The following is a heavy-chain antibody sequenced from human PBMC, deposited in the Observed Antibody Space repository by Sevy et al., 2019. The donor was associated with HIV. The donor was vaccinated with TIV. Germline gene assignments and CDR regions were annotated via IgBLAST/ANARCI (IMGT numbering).Heavy chain of an antibody. CDR3: ARDRYYDASGYYYYYYGLDV. V-gene: IGHV3-66*01. D-gene: IGHD3-22*01. CDR1: TFSVTDNY. Sequence: GGFLRLSCAASTFSVTDNYMNWVRQAPGKGLEWVSTIYSGGSTFYADSVKGRFTISRDNSKNTLYLQMNSLRAEDTAVYYSARDRYYDASGYYYYYYGLDVWGQGSTVTVP. J-gene: IGHJ6*02. CDR2: IYSGGST.